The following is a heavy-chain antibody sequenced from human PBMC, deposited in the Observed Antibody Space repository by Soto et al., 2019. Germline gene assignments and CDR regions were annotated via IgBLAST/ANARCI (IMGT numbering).Heavy chain of an antibody. V-gene: IGHV3-23*01. Sequence: EVQLLESGGGLVQLGGSLRVSCAASGFTFSTYALGWVRQAPGKGLEWVSAISGNGGTTYYSDSVKGRFSISRDNSKNTLYLQMNSLRAEDTAVYYCVKALYGGADYWGQGTLVTVSS. CDR3: VKALYGGADY. CDR1: GFTFSTYA. CDR2: ISGNGGTT. J-gene: IGHJ4*02. D-gene: IGHD4-17*01.